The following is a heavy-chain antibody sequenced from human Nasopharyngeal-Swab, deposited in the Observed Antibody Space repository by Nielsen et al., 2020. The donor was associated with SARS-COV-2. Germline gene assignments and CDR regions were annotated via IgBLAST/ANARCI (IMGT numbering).Heavy chain of an antibody. J-gene: IGHJ4*02. CDR1: GYTFTSYG. Sequence: SVTVSCKASGYTFTSYGISWVRQAPGQGLEWMGWISGNIGTTNYAQNLQGRVTMTTDTSTSTAYMELRNLRSDDTAVYYCARGGTLIDYWGQGTLVTVSS. CDR2: ISGNIGTT. CDR3: ARGGTLIDY. V-gene: IGHV1-18*01.